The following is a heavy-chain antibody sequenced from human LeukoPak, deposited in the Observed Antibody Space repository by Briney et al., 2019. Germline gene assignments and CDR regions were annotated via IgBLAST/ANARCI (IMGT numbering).Heavy chain of an antibody. J-gene: IGHJ6*02. V-gene: IGHV3-66*01. D-gene: IGHD2-2*01. CDR2: IYSGGST. CDR3: ARSSDRTNYYYYGMDV. Sequence: GGSLRLSCAASGFTVSSNYMSWVRQAPGKGLEWVSVIYSGGSTYYADSVKGRFTISRDNAKNSLYLQMNSLRAEDTAVYYCARSSDRTNYYYYGMDVWGQGTTVTVSS. CDR1: GFTVSSNY.